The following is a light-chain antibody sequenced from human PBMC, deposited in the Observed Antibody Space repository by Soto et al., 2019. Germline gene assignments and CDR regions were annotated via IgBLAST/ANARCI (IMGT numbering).Light chain of an antibody. V-gene: IGKV3-20*01. CDR2: GAA. CDR1: QSVSSSY. CDR3: QQYGISPYT. J-gene: IGKJ2*01. Sequence: PGERATLSCRASQSVSSSYLAWYQQKPGQAPRLLIYGAASRASGIPDRFSGSGSGTDFTLTVSRLEPEDFAVYYCQQYGISPYTFGQGTKLEIK.